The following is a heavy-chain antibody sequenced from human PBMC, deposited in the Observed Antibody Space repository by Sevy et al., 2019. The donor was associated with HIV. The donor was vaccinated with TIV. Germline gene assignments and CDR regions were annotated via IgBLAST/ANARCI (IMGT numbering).Heavy chain of an antibody. CDR1: GFTFSSYG. CDR2: IWYDGSNK. Sequence: GGSLRLSCAASGFTFSSYGMHWVRQAPGKGLEWVAVIWYDGSNKYYADSVKGRFTISGDNSKNTLYLQMNSLRAEDTAVYYCARGSGWELLSYYGMDVWGQGTTVTVSS. V-gene: IGHV3-33*01. D-gene: IGHD1-26*01. J-gene: IGHJ6*02. CDR3: ARGSGWELLSYYGMDV.